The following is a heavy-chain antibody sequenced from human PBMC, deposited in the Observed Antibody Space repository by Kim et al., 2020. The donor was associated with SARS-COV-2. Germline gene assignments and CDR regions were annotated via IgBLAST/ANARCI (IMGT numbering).Heavy chain of an antibody. D-gene: IGHD3-22*01. J-gene: IGHJ4*02. CDR1: GFTFSSYA. CDR3: ANRMPEITMIVVAMAYYFDY. CDR2: ISGSGGST. V-gene: IGHV3-23*01. Sequence: GGSLRLSCAASGFTFSSYAMSWVRQAPGKGLEWVSAISGSGGSTYYADSVKGRFTISRDNSKNTLYLQMNSLRAEDTAVYYCANRMPEITMIVVAMAYYFDYWGQGTLVTVSS.